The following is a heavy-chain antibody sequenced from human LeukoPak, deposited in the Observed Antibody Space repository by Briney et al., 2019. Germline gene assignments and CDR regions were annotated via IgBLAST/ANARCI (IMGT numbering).Heavy chain of an antibody. CDR2: ISYDGSNK. D-gene: IGHD3-16*01. J-gene: IGHJ4*02. CDR1: GFTFSSYA. Sequence: GGSLRLSCAASGFTFSSYAMHWVRQAPGKGLEWVAVISYDGSNKYYADSVKGRFTISRDNSKNTLYLQMNSLRAEDTAVYYRARDDGLGTGGPLGYWGQGTLVTVSS. V-gene: IGHV3-30-3*01. CDR3: ARDDGLGTGGPLGY.